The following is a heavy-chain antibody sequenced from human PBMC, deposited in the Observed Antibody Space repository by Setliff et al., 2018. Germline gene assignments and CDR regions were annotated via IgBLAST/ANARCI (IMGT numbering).Heavy chain of an antibody. CDR3: ARNIGMGQRDYFDY. J-gene: IGHJ4*02. D-gene: IGHD5-18*01. V-gene: IGHV1-69*13. Sequence: SVKVSCKASGGTFNTYGITWVRQAPAQGLEWMGGIIPGLGTRNYAQKFQGRVTFSADDSANTAYMELASLTSEDTAVYYCARNIGMGQRDYFDYWGQGTVVTVSS. CDR2: IIPGLGTR. CDR1: GGTFNTYG.